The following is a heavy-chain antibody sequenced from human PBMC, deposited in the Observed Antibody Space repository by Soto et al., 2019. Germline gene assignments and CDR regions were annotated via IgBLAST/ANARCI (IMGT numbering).Heavy chain of an antibody. V-gene: IGHV3-9*01. Sequence: SLRLSCAASGFTLNDYAMHWVRQVPGKGLEWVSSIDWNAETLDYADSVKGRFTISRDNAKNSLYLQINSLRTEDTALYYCTKCGSSWVKSGKEVWGKGTTVTGSS. CDR1: GFTLNDYA. CDR3: TKCGSSWVKSGKEV. D-gene: IGHD5-12*01. J-gene: IGHJ6*04. CDR2: IDWNAETL.